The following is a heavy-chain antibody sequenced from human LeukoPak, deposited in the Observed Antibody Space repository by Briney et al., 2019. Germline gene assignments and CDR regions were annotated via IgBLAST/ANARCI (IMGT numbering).Heavy chain of an antibody. CDR3: AKHEILTGSDAFDL. Sequence: GGSLRLSCAASGFTFSSYGMHWVRQAPGKGLEWVAVISYDGSNKYYADSVKGRFTISRDNSKNTLYLQMNSLRVEDTAVYFCAKHEILTGSDAFDLWGQGTMVTVSS. D-gene: IGHD3-9*01. CDR1: GFTFSSYG. J-gene: IGHJ3*01. V-gene: IGHV3-30*18. CDR2: ISYDGSNK.